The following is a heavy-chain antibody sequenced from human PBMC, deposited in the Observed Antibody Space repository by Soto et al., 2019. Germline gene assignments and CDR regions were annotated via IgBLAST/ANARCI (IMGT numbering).Heavy chain of an antibody. Sequence: SETLSLTCTVSGGSISSGGYYWSWIRQHPGKGLEWIGYIYYSGSTNYNPSLKSRVTISVDTSKNQFSLKLSSVTAADTAVYYCAREGTAGMDVWGKGTTVTVSS. D-gene: IGHD1-1*01. J-gene: IGHJ6*04. V-gene: IGHV4-61*08. CDR1: GGSISSGGYY. CDR2: IYYSGST. CDR3: AREGTAGMDV.